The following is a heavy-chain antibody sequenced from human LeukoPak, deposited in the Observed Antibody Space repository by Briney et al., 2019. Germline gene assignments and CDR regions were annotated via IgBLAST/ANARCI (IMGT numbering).Heavy chain of an antibody. Sequence: GGSLRLSCATYGFTFSSYSMNSVRQAPGKALELVSYISSRSSTIYYADSVKGRFTISRDNSKNSLYLQMNSLRAEDTAVYFCARAVYSDDWSQGTLVTVSS. V-gene: IGHV3-48*04. CDR1: GFTFSSYS. CDR3: ARAVYSDD. J-gene: IGHJ4*02. D-gene: IGHD4-11*01. CDR2: ISSRSSTI.